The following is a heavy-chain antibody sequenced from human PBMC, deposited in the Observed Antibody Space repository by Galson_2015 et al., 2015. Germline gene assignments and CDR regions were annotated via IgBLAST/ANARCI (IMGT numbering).Heavy chain of an antibody. CDR1: GFTFSSYA. CDR3: AKVGVNYDFWSGYYIADY. J-gene: IGHJ4*02. D-gene: IGHD3-3*01. Sequence: SLRLSCAASGFTFSSYAMSWVRQAPGKGLEWVSAISGRGGSTYYADSVKGRFTISRDNSKNTLYLQMNSLRAEDTAVYYCAKVGVNYDFWSGYYIADYWGQGTLVTVSS. CDR2: ISGRGGST. V-gene: IGHV3-23*01.